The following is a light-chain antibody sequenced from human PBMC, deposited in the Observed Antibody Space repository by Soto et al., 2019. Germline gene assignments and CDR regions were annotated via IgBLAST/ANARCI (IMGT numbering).Light chain of an antibody. J-gene: IGKJ1*01. Sequence: DIVMTQSPDSLAVSLGERATINCRSSQSVLYSSTNNNHLAWYQQKPGQPPKLLIYWASTRESGVPDRFSGRGFGKDLPSTLHRPQAEGGAIYYCQQYYSIPWTFGQGTRVEI. CDR2: WAS. CDR1: QSVLYSSTNNNH. V-gene: IGKV4-1*01. CDR3: QQYYSIPWT.